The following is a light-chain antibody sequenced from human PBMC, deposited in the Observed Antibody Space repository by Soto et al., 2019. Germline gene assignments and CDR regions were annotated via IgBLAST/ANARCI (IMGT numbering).Light chain of an antibody. CDR2: GAS. J-gene: IGKJ1*01. V-gene: IGKV3-20*01. Sequence: EIVLTQSPGTLALSPGERATLSCRASQSFNSIYLAWYQQKPGQAPRHLIYGASSRATGIPDRFSGSGSGTDFTLTISRLEPEDFAVYYCHQYDSWTFGQGTKGDIK. CDR1: QSFNSIY. CDR3: HQYDSWT.